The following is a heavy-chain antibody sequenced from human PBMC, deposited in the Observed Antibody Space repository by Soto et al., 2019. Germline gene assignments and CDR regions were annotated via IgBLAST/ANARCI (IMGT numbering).Heavy chain of an antibody. V-gene: IGHV3-20*04. CDR3: ARGDAGDY. J-gene: IGHJ4*02. CDR1: GFTFNDFG. Sequence: GGSLRLSCAVSGFTFNDFGMSWVRQAPGKGLEWVSGINWNDGSKGYADSVKGRFTISRDSVKNSLYPQMDSLRVEDTAFYYCARGDAGDYWGQGTLVTVSS. D-gene: IGHD3-10*01. CDR2: INWNDGSK.